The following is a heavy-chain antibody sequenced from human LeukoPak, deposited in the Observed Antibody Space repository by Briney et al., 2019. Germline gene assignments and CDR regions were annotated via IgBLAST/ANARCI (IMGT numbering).Heavy chain of an antibody. J-gene: IGHJ4*02. V-gene: IGHV3-11*01. CDR1: GFKFNDYY. CDR2: ISPSGNAV. D-gene: IGHD2-21*02. CDR3: ARVRVVTAISSLSH. Sequence: GGSLRLSCAASGFKFNDYYMAWIRQAPGKGLEWVSYISPSGNAVFYADSVKGRFAISRDNARRSLYLQMNSPRDEDTAVYYCARVRVVTAISSLSHWGQGTLVTVSS.